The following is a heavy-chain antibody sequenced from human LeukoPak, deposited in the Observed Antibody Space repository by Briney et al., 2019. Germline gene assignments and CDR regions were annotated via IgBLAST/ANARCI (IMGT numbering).Heavy chain of an antibody. Sequence: GASVKVSCKASGGTFSSYAFSWVRQAPGQGLEWMGGIIPIFGTANYAQKFQGRVTITTDESTSTAYMELSSLRSEDTAVYYCARDGGRGGAPFDYWGQGTLVTVSS. D-gene: IGHD3-16*01. CDR1: GGTFSSYA. J-gene: IGHJ4*02. V-gene: IGHV1-69*05. CDR3: ARDGGRGGAPFDY. CDR2: IIPIFGTA.